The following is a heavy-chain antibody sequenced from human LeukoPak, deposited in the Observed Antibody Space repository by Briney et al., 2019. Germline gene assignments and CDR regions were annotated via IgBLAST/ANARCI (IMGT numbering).Heavy chain of an antibody. CDR3: AKLGNWGSFYFDY. CDR1: GYTFTSGW. J-gene: IGHJ4*02. V-gene: IGHV5-51*01. CDR2: IYPGDSDT. Sequence: GESLGISCKGSGYTFTSGWIGWVRQMPGKGLEWMGIIYPGDSDTRYSPSFQGQVTISADKSISTAYLQWSSLKASDSAMYYCAKLGNWGSFYFDYWGQGTLVTVSS. D-gene: IGHD7-27*01.